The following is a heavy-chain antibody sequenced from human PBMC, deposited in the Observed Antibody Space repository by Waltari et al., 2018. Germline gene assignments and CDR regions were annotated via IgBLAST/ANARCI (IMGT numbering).Heavy chain of an antibody. CDR2: INHSGST. D-gene: IGHD3-16*01. V-gene: IGHV4-34*01. CDR3: ARSYVTTLNGMDV. CDR1: GGSFRGYH. J-gene: IGHJ6*02. Sequence: QVQLQQWGAGLLKPSETLSRTCAVYGGSFRGYHWSLSLQPPGKGLEWIGEINHSGSTNYNPSLKSRVTISVDTSKNQFSLKLSSVTAADTAVYYCARSYVTTLNGMDVWGQGTTVTVSS.